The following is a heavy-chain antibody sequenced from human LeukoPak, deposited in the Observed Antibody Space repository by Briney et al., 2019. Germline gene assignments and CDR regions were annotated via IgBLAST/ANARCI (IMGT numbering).Heavy chain of an antibody. Sequence: GGSLRLSCAASGFTFSSYAMSWVRQAPGKGLEWVSAISGSGGSTYYADSVKGRFTISRDNSKNTLYLQMNSLRAEDTAVYYCAKDQWTVVTPTKVYNWFDPWGQGTLVTVSS. D-gene: IGHD4-23*01. V-gene: IGHV3-23*01. J-gene: IGHJ5*02. CDR3: AKDQWTVVTPTKVYNWFDP. CDR1: GFTFSSYA. CDR2: ISGSGGST.